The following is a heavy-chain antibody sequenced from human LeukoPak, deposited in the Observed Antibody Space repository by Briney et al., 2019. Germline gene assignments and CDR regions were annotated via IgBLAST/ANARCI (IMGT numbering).Heavy chain of an antibody. CDR1: GYTFTSYD. D-gene: IGHD3-10*01. J-gene: IGHJ6*03. V-gene: IGHV1-8*03. CDR3: ARGGYYYGSGSSTDMDV. Sequence: GASVKVSCKASGYTFTSYDINWVRQATGQGLEWMGWMNPNSGNTGYAQKFQGRVTITRNTSISTAYMELSSLRSEDTAVYYCARGGYYYGSGSSTDMDVWGKGTTVTVSS. CDR2: MNPNSGNT.